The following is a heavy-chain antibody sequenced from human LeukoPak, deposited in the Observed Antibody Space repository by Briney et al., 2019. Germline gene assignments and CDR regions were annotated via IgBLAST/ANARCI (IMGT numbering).Heavy chain of an antibody. V-gene: IGHV3-7*01. Sequence: GGSLRLSCAASGFPFSSNWMSWVRQAPGRGLEWVANIRQDGSDKYYMDSVKGRFTISRDNDKNSLSLQMNSLRVEDTAVYYCARDRDCGDGGCYPHFDYWGQGVRVTVSS. CDR2: IRQDGSDK. CDR3: ARDRDCGDGGCYPHFDY. CDR1: GFPFSSNW. J-gene: IGHJ4*02. D-gene: IGHD2-15*01.